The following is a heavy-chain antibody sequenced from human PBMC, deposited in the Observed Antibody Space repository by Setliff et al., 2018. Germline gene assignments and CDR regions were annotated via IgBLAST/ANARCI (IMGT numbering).Heavy chain of an antibody. CDR1: GGTFTYYY. CDR3: ARGRNVAIRLLDS. Sequence: PSETLSLTCAASGGTFTYYYWTWIRQPPGKGLEWIGEINHSGSTNYNPSLKSRATISIDTSKNQFSLNLRYVTAADTAVYYCARGRNVAIRLLDSWGQGNLVTSPQ. J-gene: IGHJ4*02. CDR2: INHSGST. V-gene: IGHV4-34*01. D-gene: IGHD6-6*01.